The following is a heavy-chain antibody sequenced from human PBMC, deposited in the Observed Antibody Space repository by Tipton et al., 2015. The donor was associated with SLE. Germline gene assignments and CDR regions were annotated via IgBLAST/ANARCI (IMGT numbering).Heavy chain of an antibody. J-gene: IGHJ2*01. Sequence: ALVKPSETLSLTCTVSGGSISSHYWSWIRQPPGKGLEWIGYIYDSGRTNYNPSLKSRVTMSIDASQNRVSLRLKSVSAADTAVYYCARGSDGEYVRYFDVWGPGTLVTVSS. D-gene: IGHD4-17*01. CDR3: ARGSDGEYVRYFDV. CDR1: GGSISSHY. V-gene: IGHV4-59*11. CDR2: IYDSGRT.